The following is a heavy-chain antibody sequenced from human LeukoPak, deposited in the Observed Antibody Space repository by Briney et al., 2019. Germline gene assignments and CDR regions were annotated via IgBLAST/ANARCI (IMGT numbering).Heavy chain of an antibody. CDR1: GFTFSSYG. V-gene: IGHV3-7*01. Sequence: GGSLRLSCAASGFTFSSYGMHWVRQAPGKGLEWVANIKQDGSEKYYVDSVKGRFTISRDNAKNSLYLQMNSLRAEDTAVYYCARDKGGRITMIVDAFDIWGQGTMVTVSS. CDR2: IKQDGSEK. CDR3: ARDKGGRITMIVDAFDI. J-gene: IGHJ3*02. D-gene: IGHD3-22*01.